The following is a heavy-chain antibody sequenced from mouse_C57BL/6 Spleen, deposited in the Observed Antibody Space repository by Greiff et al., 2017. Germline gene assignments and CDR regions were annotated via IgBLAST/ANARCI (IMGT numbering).Heavy chain of an antibody. V-gene: IGHV1-64*01. J-gene: IGHJ4*01. CDR1: GYTFTSYW. D-gene: IGHD2-1*01. CDR2: IHPNSGST. Sequence: QVQLQQPGAELVKPGASVKLSCKASGYTFTSYWMHWVKQRPGQGLEWIGMIHPNSGSTNYNEKFKSKATLTVDTSSSTAYMQLSSLTSEDSAVYYCAISTWGNPYAMDYWGQGTSVTVSS. CDR3: AISTWGNPYAMDY.